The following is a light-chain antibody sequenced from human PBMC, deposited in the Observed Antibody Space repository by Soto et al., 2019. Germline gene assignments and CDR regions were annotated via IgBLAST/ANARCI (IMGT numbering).Light chain of an antibody. V-gene: IGKV3-15*01. J-gene: IGKJ1*01. Sequence: TQSPATQTHPPGQSHTLSCRASQSVHTNLAWYQQKSGQPPRLLIYGASPRATGIPARFSGSGSGTEFTLTISSLQSEDFAVYYCQHYNNWPPLTFGQGTRV. CDR1: QSVHTN. CDR2: GAS. CDR3: QHYNNWPPLT.